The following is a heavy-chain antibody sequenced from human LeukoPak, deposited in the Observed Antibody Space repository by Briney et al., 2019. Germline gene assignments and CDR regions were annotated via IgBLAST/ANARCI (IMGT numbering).Heavy chain of an antibody. Sequence: SETLSLTCTVSGGSISSSSYYWGWIRQPPGKGPEWIGSIYHSGSTYYNPSLKSRVTISVDTSKNQFSLKLSSVTAADTAVYYCARVYCSGGSCYSYDAFDIWGQGTMVTVSS. CDR3: ARVYCSGGSCYSYDAFDI. J-gene: IGHJ3*02. V-gene: IGHV4-39*07. CDR2: IYHSGST. CDR1: GGSISSSSYY. D-gene: IGHD2-15*01.